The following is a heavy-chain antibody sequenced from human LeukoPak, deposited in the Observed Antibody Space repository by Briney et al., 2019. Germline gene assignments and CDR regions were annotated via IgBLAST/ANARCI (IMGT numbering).Heavy chain of an antibody. V-gene: IGHV1-18*01. CDR3: SRDSTSGAVVDFNY. D-gene: IGHD3-16*01. J-gene: IGHJ4*02. CDR2: INANNGET. CDR1: GYSFTTFS. Sequence: ASVTVSCKTSGYSFTTFSIAWARQAPGRGLEWMGWINANNGETHYAQKFHDRVTMTTDTSTNTAYMELRGLKSNDSAMYYCSRDSTSGAVVDFNYWGQGTLVTVSS.